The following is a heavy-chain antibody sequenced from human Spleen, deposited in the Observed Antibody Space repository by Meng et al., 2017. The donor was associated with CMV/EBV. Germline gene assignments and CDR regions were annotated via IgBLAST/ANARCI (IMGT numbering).Heavy chain of an antibody. Sequence: RGSLRLSCAASGFTFSSYAMHWVRQAPGKGLEWVAVISYDGSNKYYADSVKGRFTISRDNSKNTLYLQMNSLRAEDTAVYYCARTRDSGSYYVLDYWGQGTLVTVS. CDR2: ISYDGSNK. V-gene: IGHV3-30-3*01. CDR1: GFTFSSYA. J-gene: IGHJ4*02. CDR3: ARTRDSGSYYVLDY. D-gene: IGHD1-26*01.